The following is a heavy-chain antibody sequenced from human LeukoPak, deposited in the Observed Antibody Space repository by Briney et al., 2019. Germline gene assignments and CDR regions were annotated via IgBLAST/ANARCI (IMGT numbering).Heavy chain of an antibody. J-gene: IGHJ3*02. CDR3: ARGGITGTTRGPTRLNDAFDI. CDR2: IIPIFGTA. CDR1: GGTFSSYA. Sequence: SVKVSCKASGGTFSSYAISWVRQAPGQGLEWMGGIIPIFGTANYAQKFQGRVTITADESTSTAYMELSSLRSEDTAVYYCARGGITGTTRGPTRLNDAFDIWGQGTMVTVSS. D-gene: IGHD1-20*01. V-gene: IGHV1-69*13.